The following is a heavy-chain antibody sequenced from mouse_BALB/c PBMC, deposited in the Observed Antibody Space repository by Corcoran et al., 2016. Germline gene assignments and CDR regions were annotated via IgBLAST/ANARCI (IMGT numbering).Heavy chain of an antibody. Sequence: DVQLQESGPGLVKPSQSLSLTCSVTGYSITSGYYWNWIRQLPGNKLEWMGYISYDGSNNYNPSHKNRISITRDTSKNQFFLKLNSVTTEDTATYYCANGNYWYFDVWGAGTTVTVSS. J-gene: IGHJ1*01. CDR2: ISYDGSN. V-gene: IGHV3-6*02. CDR1: GYSITSGYY. CDR3: ANGNYWYFDV. D-gene: IGHD2-1*01.